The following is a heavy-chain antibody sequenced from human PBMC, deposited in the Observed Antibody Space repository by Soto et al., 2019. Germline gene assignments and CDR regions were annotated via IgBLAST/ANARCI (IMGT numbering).Heavy chain of an antibody. CDR2: IIPIFGTA. CDR3: ARSLQLASRGYFDY. CDR1: GGTFSSYA. D-gene: IGHD5-18*01. J-gene: IGHJ4*02. V-gene: IGHV1-69*06. Sequence: SVKVSCKASGGTFSSYAISWVRQAPGQGLEWMGGIIPIFGTANYAQKFQGRVTITADKSTSTAYMELSSLRSEDTAVYYCARSLQLASRGYFDYWGQGTLVTVS.